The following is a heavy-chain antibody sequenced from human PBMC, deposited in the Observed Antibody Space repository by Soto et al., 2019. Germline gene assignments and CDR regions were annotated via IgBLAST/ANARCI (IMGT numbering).Heavy chain of an antibody. CDR3: AKKPQWLCSFDI. CDR1: GFTFSSYA. Sequence: GGSLRLSCAASGFTFSSYAMSWVRQAQGKGLDWVSAISASGTSTYYADSVKGRFTISRDSSKNTLYLQMNSLRAEDTAVYYCAKKPQWLCSFDIWGQGTMVTVSS. J-gene: IGHJ3*02. V-gene: IGHV3-23*01. CDR2: ISASGTST. D-gene: IGHD6-19*01.